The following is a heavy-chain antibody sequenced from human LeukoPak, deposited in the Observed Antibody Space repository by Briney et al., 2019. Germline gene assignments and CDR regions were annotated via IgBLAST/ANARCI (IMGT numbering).Heavy chain of an antibody. CDR2: INHSGST. Sequence: SETLSLTCSVSGDSISSGRNYWGWIRQPPGKGLERIGEINHSGSTNYNPSLKSRVTISVDTSKNQFSLKLSSVTAADTAVYYCARGGMYYYGSGSSDFDYWGQGTLVTVSS. CDR3: ARGGMYYYGSGSSDFDY. CDR1: GDSISSGRNY. D-gene: IGHD3-10*01. V-gene: IGHV4-39*07. J-gene: IGHJ4*02.